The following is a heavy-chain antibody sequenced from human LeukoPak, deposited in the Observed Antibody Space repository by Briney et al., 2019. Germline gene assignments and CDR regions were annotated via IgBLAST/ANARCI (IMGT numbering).Heavy chain of an antibody. V-gene: IGHV1-18*01. J-gene: IGHJ4*02. CDR3: ARYGDSYGYGYFDY. Sequence: ASVKVSCKTSGYTFNTYGIAWVRQAPGQGLEWMGWISAYNGNTNYAQNLQDRVTMTTDTSTTTAYMELRSLRSDDTAVYYCARYGDSYGYGYFDYWGQGTLVTVSS. CDR2: ISAYNGNT. D-gene: IGHD5-18*01. CDR1: GYTFNTYG.